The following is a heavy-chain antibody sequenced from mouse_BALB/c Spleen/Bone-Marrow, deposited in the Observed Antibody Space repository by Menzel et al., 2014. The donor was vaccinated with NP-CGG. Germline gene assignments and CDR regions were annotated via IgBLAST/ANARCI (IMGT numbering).Heavy chain of an antibody. D-gene: IGHD1-1*01. V-gene: IGHV2-9*02. J-gene: IGHJ4*01. CDR2: IWAGGST. Sequence: VMLVESGPGLVAPSQSLSIPCTVSGFSLTSYGVHWVRQPPGKVLEWLGVIWAGGSTNYNSALMSRLSISKDNSKSQVFLKMNGLQTDDTAMYYCARGSYYEGAMDYWGQGTSVTVSS. CDR3: ARGSYYEGAMDY. CDR1: GFSLTSYG.